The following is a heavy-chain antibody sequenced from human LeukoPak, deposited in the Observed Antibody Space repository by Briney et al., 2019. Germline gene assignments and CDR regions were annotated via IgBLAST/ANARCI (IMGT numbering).Heavy chain of an antibody. CDR1: GYTFTSYA. V-gene: IGHV1-3*01. CDR3: ARQGGGPYSGSPFDY. CDR2: INAGNGNT. J-gene: IGHJ4*02. D-gene: IGHD1-26*01. Sequence: GASVKVSCKASGYTFTSYAMHWVRQAPGQRLEWMGWINAGNGNTKYPQKFQGRVTITRDTSASTAFMELSSLRSEDTAAYYCARQGGGPYSGSPFDYWGQGTLVTVSS.